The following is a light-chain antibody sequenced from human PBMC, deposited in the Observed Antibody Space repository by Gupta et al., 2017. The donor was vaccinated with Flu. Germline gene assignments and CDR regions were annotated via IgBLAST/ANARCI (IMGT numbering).Light chain of an antibody. CDR3: QQYYNAPRT. CDR2: WAS. CDR1: QILSYSSDDKNY. J-gene: IGKJ1*01. Sequence: DVVMTQSSHSLAVALGVSVTISCNSSQILSYSSDDKNYLAWYQQKPGQPPKLLIYWASTRESGVPDRFSGSGSGTDFTLTISSLQAEDVAVYYCQQYYNAPRTFGQGTKVEI. V-gene: IGKV4-1*01.